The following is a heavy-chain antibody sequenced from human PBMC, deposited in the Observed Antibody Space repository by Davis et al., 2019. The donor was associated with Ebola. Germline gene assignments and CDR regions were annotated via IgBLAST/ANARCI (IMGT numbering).Heavy chain of an antibody. V-gene: IGHV3-7*03. J-gene: IGHJ3*02. Sequence: GESLKISCEASGFTFFNFAMSWVRQAPGRGLEWLTNIRQDGSAKSYVDSVRGRFAISRDNAKNSLYLQMDSLRAEDTAIYYCAKTGDYDSAFDIWGLGTVVTVSS. CDR3: AKTGDYDSAFDI. CDR1: GFTFFNFA. CDR2: IRQDGSAK. D-gene: IGHD4-17*01.